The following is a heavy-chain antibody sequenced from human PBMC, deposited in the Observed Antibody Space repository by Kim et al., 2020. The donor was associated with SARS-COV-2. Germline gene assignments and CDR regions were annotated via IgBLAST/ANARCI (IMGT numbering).Heavy chain of an antibody. CDR1: GYTFTGYY. J-gene: IGHJ5*02. CDR2: INPNSGGT. V-gene: IGHV1-2*06. CDR3: ASLYYDSSYNWFDP. D-gene: IGHD3-22*01. Sequence: VSCKASGYTFTGYYMHWVRQAPGQGLEWMGRINPNSGGTNYAQKFQGRVTMTRDTSISTAYMELSRLRSDDTAVYYCASLYYDSSYNWFDPWGQGTLVTVSS.